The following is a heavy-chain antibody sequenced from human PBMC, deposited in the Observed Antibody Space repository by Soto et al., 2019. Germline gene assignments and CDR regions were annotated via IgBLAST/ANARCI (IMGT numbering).Heavy chain of an antibody. V-gene: IGHV3-15*01. CDR1: AIPPCRGR. D-gene: IGHD2-21*01. CDR2: VKSKNDGGTT. Sequence: GGTLRRPCAVSAIPPCRGRISSDRQPPEKGLEWNGRVKSKNDGGTTDFAAPVKGRFAISRDDSKNMVYLEMNSLQTEDTAMYYCTTDSYIPTITVRSDYWGPGTLVTVSS. CDR3: TTDSYIPTITVRSDY. J-gene: IGHJ4*01.